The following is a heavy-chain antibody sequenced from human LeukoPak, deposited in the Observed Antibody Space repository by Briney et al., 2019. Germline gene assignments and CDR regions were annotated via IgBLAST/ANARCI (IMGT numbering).Heavy chain of an antibody. CDR2: IKSSGDRL. D-gene: IGHD2-15*01. CDR3: ATEYCSSGSCQYYFDY. Sequence: PGGSLSLSCAAPGFPFRSYAMQRGLQAPGPGLEYVLAIKSSGDRLYYVNYVRGRFTISRDNSKNTLYLQMGSLRTEDMAVYYCATEYCSSGSCQYYFDYWGQGTLVTVSS. J-gene: IGHJ4*02. CDR1: GFPFRSYA. V-gene: IGHV3-64*01.